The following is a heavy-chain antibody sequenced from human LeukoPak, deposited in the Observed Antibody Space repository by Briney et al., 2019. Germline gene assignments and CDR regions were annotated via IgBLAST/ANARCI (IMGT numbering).Heavy chain of an antibody. CDR2: INADNGNT. CDR3: ARSWIEDYYYGMDV. CDR1: GYTFTSYA. V-gene: IGHV1-3*01. D-gene: IGHD2-2*03. J-gene: IGHJ6*04. Sequence: VASVKVSCKASGYTFTSYAIHWVRQAPGHRLEWMGWINADNGNTKYSQNFQGRVTITRDTSATTAYMELSSLRSEDTAVYYCARSWIEDYYYGMDVWGKGTSVTVFS.